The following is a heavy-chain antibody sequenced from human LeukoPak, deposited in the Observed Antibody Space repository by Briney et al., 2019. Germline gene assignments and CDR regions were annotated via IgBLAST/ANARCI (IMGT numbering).Heavy chain of an antibody. CDR3: ARALPGAAAAHNWFDP. CDR2: ISGFNGAT. J-gene: IGHJ5*02. CDR1: GYTFTIYG. D-gene: IGHD6-13*01. V-gene: IGHV1-18*01. Sequence: AAVRVSCKASGYTFTIYGISWVRQAPGQGLEWMGWISGFNGATNYAQKFQGRVTMTIDTSTNTTYMDLRTVTSDDTAIYYCARALPGAAAAHNWFDPWGQGTLVTVSS.